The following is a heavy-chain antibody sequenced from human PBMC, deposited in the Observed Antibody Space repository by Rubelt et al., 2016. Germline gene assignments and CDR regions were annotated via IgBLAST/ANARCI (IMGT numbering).Heavy chain of an antibody. J-gene: IGHJ4*02. Sequence: GKGLEWVTVISYDGSNKYYADSVKGRFTISRDNSKNTLYLQMNSLRAEDTTMYYCAKDRSVSGRGSLDYWGQGTLVTVSS. CDR2: ISYDGSNK. CDR3: AKDRSVSGRGSLDY. D-gene: IGHD6-19*01. V-gene: IGHV3-30*18.